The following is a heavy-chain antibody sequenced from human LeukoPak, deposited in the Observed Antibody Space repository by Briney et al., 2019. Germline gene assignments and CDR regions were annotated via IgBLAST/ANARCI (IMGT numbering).Heavy chain of an antibody. CDR3: AKDLSYYDSSGYYY. J-gene: IGHJ4*02. Sequence: GGSLRLSCAASGFTFSSYAMSWVRQAPGKGLEWVSAINGSGGSTYYADSVKGRFTISRDNSKNTLYLQMNSLRAEDTAVYYCAKDLSYYDSSGYYYWGQGTLVTVSS. V-gene: IGHV3-23*01. D-gene: IGHD3-22*01. CDR2: INGSGGST. CDR1: GFTFSSYA.